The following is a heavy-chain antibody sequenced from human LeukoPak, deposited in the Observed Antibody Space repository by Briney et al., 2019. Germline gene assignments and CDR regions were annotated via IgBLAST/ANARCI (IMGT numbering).Heavy chain of an antibody. J-gene: IGHJ3*02. D-gene: IGHD6-19*01. Sequence: VKLSCNGSAAAFTFCAICMIRHPHAPGIELEGGIIPNFGTANYAQKYQGRVTITVDKSTSTAYMELSSLRSEDTAVYYCAREKNTGWSKFHDAFDIWGQGTMVTVSS. V-gene: IGHV1-69*06. CDR3: AREKNTGWSKFHDAFDI. CDR1: AAAFTFCA. CDR2: IIPNFGTA.